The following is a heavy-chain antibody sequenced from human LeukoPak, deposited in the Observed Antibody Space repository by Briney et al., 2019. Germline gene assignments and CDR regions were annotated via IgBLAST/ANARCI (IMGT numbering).Heavy chain of an antibody. CDR2: IGTAGDT. V-gene: IGHV3-13*01. J-gene: IGHJ3*02. D-gene: IGHD1-26*01. CDR3: ARSSGSYSFDAFDI. Sequence: GGSLGLSCAASGFTVSSNYMSWVRQAPGKGLEWVSVIGTAGDTYYPGSVKGRFTISRENAKNSLYLQMNSLRAGDTAVYYCARSSGSYSFDAFDIWGQGTMVTVSS. CDR1: GFTVSSNY.